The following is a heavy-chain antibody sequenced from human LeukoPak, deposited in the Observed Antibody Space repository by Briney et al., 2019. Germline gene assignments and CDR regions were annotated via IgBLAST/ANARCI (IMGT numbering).Heavy chain of an antibody. V-gene: IGHV4-4*07. CDR2: IYTSGST. D-gene: IGHD5-18*01. J-gene: IGHJ6*03. Sequence: SETLSLTCTVSGGSISSYYWSWIRQPAGKGLEWIGRIYTSGSTNYNPSLKSRVTMSVDTSKNQFSLKLSSVTAADTAVYYCARDRPRLRGYSYGYYYYMDVWGKGTTVTVSS. CDR3: ARDRPRLRGYSYGYYYYMDV. CDR1: GGSISSYY.